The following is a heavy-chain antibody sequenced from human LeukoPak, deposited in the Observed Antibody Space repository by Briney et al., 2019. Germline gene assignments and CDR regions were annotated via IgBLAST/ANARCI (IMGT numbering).Heavy chain of an antibody. Sequence: SETLSLTCTVSGGFISGYSWSWIRQPPGEGLEWIGYIYYIVSTNFNPSLKGGSIISVDTSRNQFSLRLSSVTAATRPVYYGASEYCSSVSCSFDYWGQGTLVTVYS. D-gene: IGHD2-2*01. CDR2: IYYIVST. CDR3: ASEYCSSVSCSFDY. V-gene: IGHV4-59*01. CDR1: GGFISGYS. J-gene: IGHJ4*02.